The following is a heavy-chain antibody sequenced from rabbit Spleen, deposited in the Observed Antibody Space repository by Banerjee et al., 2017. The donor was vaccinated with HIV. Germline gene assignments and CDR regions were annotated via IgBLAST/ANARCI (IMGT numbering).Heavy chain of an antibody. Sequence: QSLEESGGELVKPGASLTLTSTASGVSFRSGSCMCWVRQAPGKGLEWIACIDTGSSGFTYFATWAKGRFTCSKTSSTTVTLQMTRLTAADTATYFCARDTSSSFSSYGMDLWGPGTLVTVS. CDR3: ARDTSSSFSSYGMDL. V-gene: IGHV1S40*01. D-gene: IGHD1-1*01. CDR2: IDTGSSGFT. J-gene: IGHJ6*01. CDR1: GVSFRSGSC.